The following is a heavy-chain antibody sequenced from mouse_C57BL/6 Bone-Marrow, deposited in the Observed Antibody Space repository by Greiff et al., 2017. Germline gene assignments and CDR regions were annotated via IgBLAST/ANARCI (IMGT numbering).Heavy chain of an antibody. Sequence: QVQLQQSGAELVRPGTSVKVSCKASGYAFTNYLIEWVKQRSGQGLEWIGVINPGSGGTNYNEKFKGKATLTADKSSSTAYMQLSSLTSEDSAVYFCARGPDYGLDYWGQGTTLTVSS. J-gene: IGHJ2*01. CDR2: INPGSGGT. D-gene: IGHD1-1*02. CDR3: ARGPDYGLDY. CDR1: GYAFTNYL. V-gene: IGHV1-54*01.